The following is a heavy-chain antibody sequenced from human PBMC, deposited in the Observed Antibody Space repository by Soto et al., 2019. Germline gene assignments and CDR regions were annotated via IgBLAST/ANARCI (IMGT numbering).Heavy chain of an antibody. CDR3: TRDEDIGATIPPFDY. CDR2: IRSKAYGGTT. J-gene: IGHJ4*02. D-gene: IGHD5-12*01. V-gene: IGHV3-49*04. Sequence: GGSLRLSCTASGFTFGDYAMSWVRQAPGKGLEWVGFIRSKAYGGTTDYAASVKGRFTISRDDSKSIADLQMNSLKTEDTAVYYCTRDEDIGATIPPFDYWGQGTLVTVSS. CDR1: GFTFGDYA.